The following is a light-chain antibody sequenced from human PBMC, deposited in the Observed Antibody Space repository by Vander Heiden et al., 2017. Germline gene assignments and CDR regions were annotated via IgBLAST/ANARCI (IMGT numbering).Light chain of an antibody. CDR3: AAWDDSLSGPVV. CDR2: RNN. J-gene: IGLJ2*01. Sequence: QSVLTQPPSASGTPGPRVTISCSGSSSNIGSNYVYWYQQLPGTAPKPLIYRNNQRPSGVPDRFSGSKSGTSASLAISGLRSEDEADYYCAAWDDSLSGPVVFGGGTKLTVL. CDR1: SSNIGSNY. V-gene: IGLV1-47*01.